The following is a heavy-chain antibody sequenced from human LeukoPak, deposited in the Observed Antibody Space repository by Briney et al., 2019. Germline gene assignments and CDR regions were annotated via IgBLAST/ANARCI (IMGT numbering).Heavy chain of an antibody. V-gene: IGHV3-53*04. J-gene: IGHJ6*02. CDR1: GFTVSSNY. D-gene: IGHD3-22*01. Sequence: PGGSLRLSCAASGFTVSSNYMSWVRQAPGKGLEWVSVIYSGGSTYYADSVKGRFTISRHNSKNTLYLQMNSLRAEDTAVYYCARVSSSGNSYYYYYGMDVWGQGTTVTVSS. CDR2: IYSGGST. CDR3: ARVSSSGNSYYYYYGMDV.